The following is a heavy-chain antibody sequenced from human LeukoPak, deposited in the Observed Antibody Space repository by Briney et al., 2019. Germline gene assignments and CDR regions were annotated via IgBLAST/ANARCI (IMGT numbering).Heavy chain of an antibody. Sequence: SETLSLTCTVSGGSISSGDYYWSWIRQPPGKGLEWIGYIYYSGSTYYNPSLKSRVTISVDTSKNQFSLKLSSVTAADTAVYYCARVLGYSSWYVHYYYGMDVWGQGTTVTVSS. V-gene: IGHV4-30-4*01. D-gene: IGHD6-13*01. CDR1: GGSISSGDYY. CDR2: IYYSGST. J-gene: IGHJ6*02. CDR3: ARVLGYSSWYVHYYYGMDV.